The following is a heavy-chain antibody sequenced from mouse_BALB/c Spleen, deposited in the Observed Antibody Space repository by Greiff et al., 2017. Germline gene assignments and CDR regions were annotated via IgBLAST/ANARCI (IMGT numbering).Heavy chain of an antibody. D-gene: IGHD2-3*01. CDR3: ARDGGYYGWFAY. J-gene: IGHJ3*01. V-gene: IGHV5-4*02. CDR1: GFTFSDYY. Sequence: EVMLVESGGGLVKPGGSLKLSCAASGFTFSDYYMYWVRQTPEKRLEWVATISDGGSYTYYPDSVKGRFTISRDNAKNNLYLQMSSLKSEDTAMYYCARDGGYYGWFAYWGQGTLVTVSA. CDR2: ISDGGSYT.